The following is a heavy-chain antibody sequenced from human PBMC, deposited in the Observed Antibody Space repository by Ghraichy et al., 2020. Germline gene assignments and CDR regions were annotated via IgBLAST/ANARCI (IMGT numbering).Heavy chain of an antibody. CDR1: GFISNNYV. D-gene: IGHD1-1*01. CDR3: AKSTASYLYFDY. CDR2: ISAGGST. Sequence: LSLTCAASGFISNNYVMNWVRQAPGKGLEWVALISAGGSTYYADSVKGRFTISRDNSKNTLFLQMSSLRAEDTAVYYCAKSTASYLYFDYWGQGTLVTVTS. V-gene: IGHV3-23*01. J-gene: IGHJ4*02.